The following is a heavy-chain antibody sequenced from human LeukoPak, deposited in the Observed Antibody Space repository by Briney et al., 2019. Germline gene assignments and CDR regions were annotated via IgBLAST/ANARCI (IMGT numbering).Heavy chain of an antibody. CDR1: GGSISRYY. D-gene: IGHD3-16*01. CDR3: ARVPIMDPCFDY. CDR2: IYYSGST. J-gene: IGHJ4*02. Sequence: PSETLSLTCTVSGGSISRYYWSWIRQPPGKGLEWIGYIYYSGSTNYNPSLKSRVTISVDTSKNQFSLKLSSVTAADTAVYYCARVPIMDPCFDYWGQGTLVTVSS. V-gene: IGHV4-59*01.